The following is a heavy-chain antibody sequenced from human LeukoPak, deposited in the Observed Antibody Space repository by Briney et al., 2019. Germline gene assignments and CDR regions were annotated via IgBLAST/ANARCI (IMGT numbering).Heavy chain of an antibody. CDR3: ARGHYSSSWSYYYMDV. V-gene: IGHV4-4*07. J-gene: IGHJ6*03. CDR1: GGSISSYY. CDR2: IYPSGGT. D-gene: IGHD6-13*01. Sequence: SETLSLTCTVSGGSISSYYWSWIRQPAGKGLELIGRIYPSGGTNYNPSLKSRVTVSVDTSKNQISLKLSSVTAADTAVYYCARGHYSSSWSYYYMDVWGKGTTVTVSS.